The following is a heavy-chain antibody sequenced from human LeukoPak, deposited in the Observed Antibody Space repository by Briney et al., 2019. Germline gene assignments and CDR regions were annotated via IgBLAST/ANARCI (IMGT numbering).Heavy chain of an antibody. J-gene: IGHJ4*02. CDR3: AKVARGSGWYEAFDY. Sequence: GGSLRLSCAASGFTFSSYAMSWVRQAPGKGLEWVSAISGSGGSTYYADSVKGRFTISRDNSKNTLYLQMNSLRAEDTAVSYCAKVARGSGWYEAFDYWGQGTLVTVSS. V-gene: IGHV3-23*01. D-gene: IGHD6-19*01. CDR1: GFTFSSYA. CDR2: ISGSGGST.